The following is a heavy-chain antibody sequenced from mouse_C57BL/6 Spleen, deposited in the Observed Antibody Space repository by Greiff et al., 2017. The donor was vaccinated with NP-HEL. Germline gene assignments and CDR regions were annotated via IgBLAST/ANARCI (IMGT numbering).Heavy chain of an antibody. J-gene: IGHJ4*01. Sequence: QVQLKQSGPGLVAPSQSLSITCTVSGFSLTSYGVHWVRQPPGKGLEWLVVIWSDGSTTYNSALKSRLSISKGNSKSQVFLEMNSLQTDDTAMYYCARQITTVVAPMDYWGQGTSVTVSS. D-gene: IGHD1-1*01. CDR3: ARQITTVVAPMDY. CDR1: GFSLTSYG. CDR2: IWSDGST. V-gene: IGHV2-6-1*01.